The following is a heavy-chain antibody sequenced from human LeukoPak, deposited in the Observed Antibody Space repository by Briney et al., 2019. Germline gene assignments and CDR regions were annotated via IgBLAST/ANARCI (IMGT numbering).Heavy chain of an antibody. CDR3: ARWELLHNWFDP. J-gene: IGHJ5*02. V-gene: IGHV4-31*03. CDR2: IYYSGST. Sequence: SGTLSLTCTVSGGSISSGGYYWSWIRQHPGKGLEWIGYIYYSGSTYYNPSLKSRVTISVDTSKNQFSLKLSSVTAADTAVYYCARWELLHNWFDPWGQGTLVTVSS. D-gene: IGHD1-26*01. CDR1: GGSISSGGYY.